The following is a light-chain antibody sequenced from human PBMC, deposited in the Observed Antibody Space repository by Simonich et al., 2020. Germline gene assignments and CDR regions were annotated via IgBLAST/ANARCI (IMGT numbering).Light chain of an antibody. Sequence: DIVMTQSPDSLAVSLGERATINCKSSQRVLYSPNNKNSLAWYQQKPGQPPKLLIYWASTRESGVPDRFSGSGSGTDFTLTISSLQAEDVAVYYCQQYYSTPPLTFGGGTKVEIK. CDR2: WAS. CDR1: QRVLYSPNNKNS. J-gene: IGKJ4*01. V-gene: IGKV4-1*01. CDR3: QQYYSTPPLT.